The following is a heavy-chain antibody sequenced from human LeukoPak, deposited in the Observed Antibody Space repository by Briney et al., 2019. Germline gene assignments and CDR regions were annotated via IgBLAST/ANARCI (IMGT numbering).Heavy chain of an antibody. Sequence: ASVKVSCKASGYTFTSYDINWVRQATGQGLEWMGWMNPNSGNTGYAQKFQGRVTMTRNTSISTAYMELSSLRSEDMAVYYCARGLYEYYYDSGSLQNDYWGQGTLVTVSS. J-gene: IGHJ4*02. CDR1: GYTFTSYD. CDR3: ARGLYEYYYDSGSLQNDY. V-gene: IGHV1-8*01. CDR2: MNPNSGNT. D-gene: IGHD3-10*01.